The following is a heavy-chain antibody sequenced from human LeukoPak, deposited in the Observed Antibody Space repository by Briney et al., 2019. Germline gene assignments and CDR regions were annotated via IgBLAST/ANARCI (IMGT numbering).Heavy chain of an antibody. CDR3: AREGLNWNYDYPDC. CDR2: INSDGSST. D-gene: IGHD1-7*01. J-gene: IGHJ4*02. Sequence: EGSLRLSCAASGSTFSSYWMRWVRQAPGKGLVWVSRINSDGSSTSYADSVKGRFTISRDNAKNTLYLQMNSLRAEDTAVYYCAREGLNWNYDYPDCWGQGTLVTVSS. CDR1: GSTFSSYW. V-gene: IGHV3-74*01.